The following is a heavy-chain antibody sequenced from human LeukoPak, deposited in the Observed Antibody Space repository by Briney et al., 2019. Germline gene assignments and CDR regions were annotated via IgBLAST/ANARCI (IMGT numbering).Heavy chain of an antibody. J-gene: IGHJ4*02. D-gene: IGHD5-18*01. CDR3: ARDHPGTAMVPYFDY. CDR2: ISAYNGDT. V-gene: IGHV1-18*01. Sequence: ASVKVSCKASGYTFTSYGISWVRQAPGQGLEWMGWISAYNGDTNYAQKLQGRVTMTTDTSTSTAYMELRSLRSDGTAVYYCARDHPGTAMVPYFDYWGQGTLVTVSS. CDR1: GYTFTSYG.